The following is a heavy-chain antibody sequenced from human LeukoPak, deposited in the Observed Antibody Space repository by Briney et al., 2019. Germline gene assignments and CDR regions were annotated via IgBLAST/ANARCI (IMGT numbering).Heavy chain of an antibody. D-gene: IGHD3-10*01. CDR2: IYYSGST. Sequence: SETLSLTCTGSGGSISSYYWSWLRQPPGKGLEWIGYIYYSGSTNYTPSLKSRLTISVDTSKNQFSLKLSSVTAADTAVYYCATLGVRFGERWFDPWGQGTLVTVSS. J-gene: IGHJ5*02. CDR3: ATLGVRFGERWFDP. V-gene: IGHV4-59*01. CDR1: GGSISSYY.